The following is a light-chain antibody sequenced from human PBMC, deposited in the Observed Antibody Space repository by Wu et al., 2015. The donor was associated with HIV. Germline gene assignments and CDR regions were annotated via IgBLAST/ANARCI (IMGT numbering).Light chain of an antibody. J-gene: IGKJ2*01. CDR2: TAS. CDR1: QTINTY. V-gene: IGKV1-39*01. CDR3: QQGYSTPYT. Sequence: DIQMTQSPSFLSASVGDRVTITCRSSQTINTYLNWYQQKPGRAPKLLIYTASNLQSGVPSRFNGSGSGTDFTLTISSLQGEDFASYYCQQGYSTPYTFGLGTKLEI.